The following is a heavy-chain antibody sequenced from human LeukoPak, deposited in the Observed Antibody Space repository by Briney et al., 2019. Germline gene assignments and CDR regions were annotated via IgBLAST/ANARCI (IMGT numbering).Heavy chain of an antibody. CDR1: GGSISSYY. V-gene: IGHV4-4*07. D-gene: IGHD3-22*01. J-gene: IGHJ3*02. Sequence: TSETLSLTCTVSGGSISSYYWSWIRQPAGKGLEWIGRIYTSGSTNYNPSLKSRVTMSVDTSKNQFSLKLSSVTAADTAVYYCARVRRDSGGYSLEGAFDIWGQGTMVTVSS. CDR2: IYTSGST. CDR3: ARVRRDSGGYSLEGAFDI.